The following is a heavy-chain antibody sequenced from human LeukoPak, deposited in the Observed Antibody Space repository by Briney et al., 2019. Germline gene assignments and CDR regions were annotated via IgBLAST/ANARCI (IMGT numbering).Heavy chain of an antibody. D-gene: IGHD3-22*01. CDR3: ARSHYYDSSGYYYVFDY. V-gene: IGHV1-69*05. CDR1: GGTFGSYA. CDR2: IIPIFGTA. Sequence: ASVKVSCKASGGTFGSYAISWVRQAPGQGLEWMGGIIPIFGTANYAQKFQGRVTITTDESTSTAYMELSSLRSEDTAVYYCARSHYYDSSGYYYVFDYWGQGTLVTVSS. J-gene: IGHJ4*02.